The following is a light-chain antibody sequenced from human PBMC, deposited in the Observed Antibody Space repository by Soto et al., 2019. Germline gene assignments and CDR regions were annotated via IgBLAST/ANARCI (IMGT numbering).Light chain of an antibody. Sequence: EIVLTQSPGTLSLSPGERATLSCRASQSVSSSYLAWCQQNPGQAPRLLIYGASSRATGIPDRFSGSGSGTDFTLTISRLEPEDFAVYYCQQYGSSTLTFGGGTKVDIK. V-gene: IGKV3-20*01. CDR1: QSVSSSY. CDR2: GAS. J-gene: IGKJ4*01. CDR3: QQYGSSTLT.